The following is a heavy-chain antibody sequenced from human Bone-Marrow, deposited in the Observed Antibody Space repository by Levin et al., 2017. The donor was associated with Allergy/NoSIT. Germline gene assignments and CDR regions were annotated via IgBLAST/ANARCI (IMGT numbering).Heavy chain of an antibody. D-gene: IGHD3-22*01. CDR1: GSLISSGYY. CDR3: VTHPSGYVFES. CDR2: VYHTGYT. Sequence: KASETLSLTCSVSGSLISSGYYWGWIRHFPGKGLEWIGSVYHTGYTAYKPSLESRVTISVDTSKNQFSLRLNSVSAADTATYYCVTHPSGYVFESWGLGALVSVFS. J-gene: IGHJ4*02. V-gene: IGHV4-38-2*02.